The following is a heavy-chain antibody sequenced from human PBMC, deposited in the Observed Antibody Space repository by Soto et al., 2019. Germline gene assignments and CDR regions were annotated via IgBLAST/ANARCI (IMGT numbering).Heavy chain of an antibody. CDR2: ISYDGSNK. CDR1: GFTFSSYA. J-gene: IGHJ6*02. V-gene: IGHV3-30-3*01. CDR3: ARDEIRFSWAYGMDV. D-gene: IGHD3-3*01. Sequence: QVQLVESGGGVVQPGRSLRLSCAASGFTFSSYAMHWVRQAPGKGLEWVAVISYDGSNKYYEDSVKGRFTISRDNSKNTVYLQMNSLRAEDTAVYYCARDEIRFSWAYGMDVWGQGTTVTVSS.